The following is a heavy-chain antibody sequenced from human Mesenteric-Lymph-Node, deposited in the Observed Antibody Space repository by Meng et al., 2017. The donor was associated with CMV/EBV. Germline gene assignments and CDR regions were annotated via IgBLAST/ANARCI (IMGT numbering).Heavy chain of an antibody. CDR1: GFTFSSYW. D-gene: IGHD3-3*01. V-gene: IGHV3-7*01. J-gene: IGHJ6*02. Sequence: GGSLRLSCAASGFTFSSYWMSWVRQAPGKGLEWVANIKQDGSEKYYVDSVKGRFTISRDNAKNSLYLQMNSLRAEDTAVYYCARDNYDFWSGYRNYYYYYGMDVWGQGTTVTVSS. CDR2: IKQDGSEK. CDR3: ARDNYDFWSGYRNYYYYYGMDV.